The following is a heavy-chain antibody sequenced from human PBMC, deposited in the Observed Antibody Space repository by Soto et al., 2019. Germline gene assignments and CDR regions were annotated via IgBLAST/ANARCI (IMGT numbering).Heavy chain of an antibody. Sequence: ASVKVSCKASGYTFTSYGISWVRQAPGQGLEWMGWISAYNGNTNYAQKLQGRVTMTTDTSTSTAYMELRSLRSDDTAVYYCGRDYYDSDPYYFDYWGQGTLVTVSS. CDR1: GYTFTSYG. CDR3: GRDYYDSDPYYFDY. CDR2: ISAYNGNT. J-gene: IGHJ4*02. V-gene: IGHV1-18*01. D-gene: IGHD3-10*01.